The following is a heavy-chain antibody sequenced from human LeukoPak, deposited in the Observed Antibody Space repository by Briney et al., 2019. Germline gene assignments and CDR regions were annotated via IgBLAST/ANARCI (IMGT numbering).Heavy chain of an antibody. CDR1: GFTFSGYA. CDR3: ARLYDSSGYYYPFDY. V-gene: IGHV3-23*01. CDR2: ISGSGGST. Sequence: TGGSLRLSCAASGFTFSGYAMSWVRQAPGKGLEWVSAISGSGGSTYYADSVKGRFTISRDNSKNTLYLQMNSLRAEDTAVYYCARLYDSSGYYYPFDYWGQGTLVTVSS. J-gene: IGHJ4*02. D-gene: IGHD3-22*01.